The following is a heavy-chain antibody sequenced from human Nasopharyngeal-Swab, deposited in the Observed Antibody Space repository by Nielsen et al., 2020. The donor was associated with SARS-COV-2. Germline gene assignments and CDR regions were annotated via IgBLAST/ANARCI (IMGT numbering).Heavy chain of an antibody. Sequence: GGSLRLSCAASGFTFRDYSMNWVRQAPGKGLGWVSSIGRYGTDIFHADSVKGRFSVFRDAANKSIYLQMRSLGAEDTAVYYCARGTVFGVANGMDVWGQGTTVTVSS. CDR2: IGRYGTDI. CDR1: GFTFRDYS. D-gene: IGHD3-3*01. J-gene: IGHJ6*02. CDR3: ARGTVFGVANGMDV. V-gene: IGHV3-21*01.